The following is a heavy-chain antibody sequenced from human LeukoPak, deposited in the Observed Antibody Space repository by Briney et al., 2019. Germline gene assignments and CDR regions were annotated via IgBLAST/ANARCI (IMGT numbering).Heavy chain of an antibody. Sequence: GSSVKVSCKASGDTFSSYAISWVRQAPGQGLEWMGGIIPIFGTANYAQKFQSRVTITADKSTSTAYMELSSLRSEDTAVYYCGRVRGDLRAAALDIWGQGTMVSVSS. D-gene: IGHD4-17*01. CDR1: GDTFSSYA. CDR2: IIPIFGTA. V-gene: IGHV1-69*06. J-gene: IGHJ3*02. CDR3: GRVRGDLRAAALDI.